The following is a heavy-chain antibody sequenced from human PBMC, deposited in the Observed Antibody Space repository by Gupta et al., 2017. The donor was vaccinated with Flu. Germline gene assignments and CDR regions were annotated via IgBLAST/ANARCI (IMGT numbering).Heavy chain of an antibody. V-gene: IGHV3-21*02. CDR3: ARDYDSTSYYGLDV. CDR2: INSDSVYI. D-gene: IGHD3-22*01. J-gene: IGHJ6*02. Sequence: VQLVESGGGLVEPGGSLGLACAASGFSFSDYTMRWVRQAPGKGLEWVSSINSDSVYIYYADSVRGRFTISRDNAEDSLFLQMNSLGAEDTAIYYCARDYDSTSYYGLDVWGQGTAVTVSS. CDR1: GFSFSDYT.